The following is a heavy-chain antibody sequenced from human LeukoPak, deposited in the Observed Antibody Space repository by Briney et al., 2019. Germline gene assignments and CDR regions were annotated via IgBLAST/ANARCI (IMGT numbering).Heavy chain of an antibody. D-gene: IGHD5-18*01. CDR1: GGSISSSSYY. CDR3: ARLPPDTAMVKYCYYGMDV. J-gene: IGHJ6*02. Sequence: PSETLSLTCTVSGGSISSSSYYWGWIRQPPGKGLEWIGSIYYSGSTYYNPSLKSRVTISVDTSKNQFSLKLSSVTAADTAVYYCARLPPDTAMVKYCYYGMDVWGQGTTVTVSS. V-gene: IGHV4-39*01. CDR2: IYYSGST.